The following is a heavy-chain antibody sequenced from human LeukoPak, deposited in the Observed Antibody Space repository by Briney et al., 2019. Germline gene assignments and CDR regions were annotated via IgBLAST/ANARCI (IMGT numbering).Heavy chain of an antibody. J-gene: IGHJ4*02. Sequence: GGSLRLSCAASGFTFSSYAMSWVRQAPGKGLEWVTAISGSGGSTYYADSVKGRFTISRDNSRNTLYLQMNSLRAEDTAVYYCAKFLPTHIVVANYYFDYWGQGTLVTVSS. D-gene: IGHD2-21*01. CDR1: GFTFSSYA. CDR3: AKFLPTHIVVANYYFDY. CDR2: ISGSGGST. V-gene: IGHV3-23*01.